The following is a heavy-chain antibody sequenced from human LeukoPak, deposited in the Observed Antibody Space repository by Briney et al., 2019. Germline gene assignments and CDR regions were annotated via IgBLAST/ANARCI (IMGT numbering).Heavy chain of an antibody. CDR1: GFTVSSNY. CDR3: ATWEPGYYGMDV. CDR2: IYSGGST. J-gene: IGHJ6*02. Sequence: PGGSLRLSCAASGFTVSSNYMSWVRQAPGKGLEWVSVIYSGGSTYYADSVKGRFTISRDNSKNTLYLQMNSLRAEDTAVYYCATWEPGYYGMDVWGQGTTVTVSS. D-gene: IGHD1-26*01. V-gene: IGHV3-53*01.